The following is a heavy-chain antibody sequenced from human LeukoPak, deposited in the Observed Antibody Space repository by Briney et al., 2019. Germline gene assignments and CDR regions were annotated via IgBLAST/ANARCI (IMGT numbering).Heavy chain of an antibody. V-gene: IGHV4-59*01. CDR2: VSYSGST. CDR3: ARENDRYGGIDY. J-gene: IGHJ4*02. CDR1: GGSINSYY. D-gene: IGHD5-18*01. Sequence: SETLSLTCIVSGGSINSYYWSWVRQPPGKGLEWIGYVSYSGSTDYNPSLKSRVTISIDTSKNQFSLRLSSVTAADTAVYYCARENDRYGGIDYWGQGTLVTVSS.